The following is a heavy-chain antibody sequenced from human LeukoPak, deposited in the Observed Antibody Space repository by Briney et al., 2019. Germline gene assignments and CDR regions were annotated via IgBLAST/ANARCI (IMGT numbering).Heavy chain of an antibody. J-gene: IGHJ4*02. Sequence: ASVKVSCKASGYTFTSYYMHWVRQAPGQGLEWMGIINPSGGSTSYAQKFQGRVTMTRDTSTSTVYMELSSLRSEDTAVYYCAKATVTRYYFDYWGQGTLVTVSS. CDR2: INPSGGST. D-gene: IGHD4-17*01. V-gene: IGHV1-46*01. CDR3: AKATVTRYYFDY. CDR1: GYTFTSYY.